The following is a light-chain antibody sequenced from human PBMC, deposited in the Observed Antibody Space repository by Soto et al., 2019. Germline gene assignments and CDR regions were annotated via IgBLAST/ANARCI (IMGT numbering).Light chain of an antibody. J-gene: IGKJ5*01. V-gene: IGKV3-15*01. CDR1: QGVTTN. CDR3: QHYNNWPFS. CDR2: DVS. Sequence: EVGMTQSPGTLSVSPGERATLSCRAGQGVTTNFAWYQQKSGQSPRLLIYDVSIRATGVPARFSGTGSETDFTLTISGLQSEDSAVYFCQHYNNWPFSFGQGTRLEI.